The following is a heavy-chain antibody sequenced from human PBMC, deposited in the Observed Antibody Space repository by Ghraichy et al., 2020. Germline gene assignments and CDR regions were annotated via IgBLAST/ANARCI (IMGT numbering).Heavy chain of an antibody. Sequence: GESLNISCAASGFTFSSYAMSWVRQAPGKGLEWVSAISGSGGSTYYADSVKGRFTISRDNSKNTLYLQMNSLRAEDTAVYYCAKYGAYYGSGSDYFDYWGQGTLVTVSS. CDR2: ISGSGGST. V-gene: IGHV3-23*01. CDR1: GFTFSSYA. CDR3: AKYGAYYGSGSDYFDY. D-gene: IGHD3-10*01. J-gene: IGHJ4*02.